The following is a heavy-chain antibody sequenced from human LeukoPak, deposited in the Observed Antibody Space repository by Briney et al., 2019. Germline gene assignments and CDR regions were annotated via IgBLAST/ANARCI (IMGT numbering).Heavy chain of an antibody. J-gene: IGHJ4*02. CDR1: GGTFSGYY. CDR2: INHSGST. D-gene: IGHD2-2*01. CDR3: ARGREELVVPAYYFDY. V-gene: IGHV4-34*01. Sequence: SETLSLTCAVYGGTFSGYYWSWIRQPPGKGLEWIGEINHSGSTNYNPSLKSRVTISVDTSKNQFSLKLSSVTAADTAVYYCARGREELVVPAYYFDYWGQGTLVTVSS.